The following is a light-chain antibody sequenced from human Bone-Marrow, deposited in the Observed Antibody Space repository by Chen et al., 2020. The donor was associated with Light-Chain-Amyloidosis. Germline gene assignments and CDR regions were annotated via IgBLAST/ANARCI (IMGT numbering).Light chain of an antibody. J-gene: IGLJ3*02. CDR1: SGSIATNY. CDR2: EDD. CDR3: QSYQGSSQGV. V-gene: IGLV6-57*01. Sequence: NFMLTKPPPVSESPGKTAILSCTRSSGSIATNYVHWYQQRPGSSPTPVIYEDDQRPSGVPDRFSGSIDRSSNSASLTISGLKTEDEADYYCQSYQGSSQGVFGGGTKLTVL.